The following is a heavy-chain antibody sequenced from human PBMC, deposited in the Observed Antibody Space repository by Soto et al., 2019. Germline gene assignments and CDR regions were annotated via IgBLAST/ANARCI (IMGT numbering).Heavy chain of an antibody. J-gene: IGHJ4*02. CDR1: GYTFSNYG. D-gene: IGHD2-2*01. CDR2: INAGNGNT. CDR3: ASCPQNCITTSPCCLYFDY. Sequence: QVQLVQSGAVEKKPGASVKVSCKASGYTFSNYGIHWVRQAPGQRLEWMGWINAGNGNTKYSQKFQGRVTLTRDTSASTAYMELSSLRSEDTAVYYCASCPQNCITTSPCCLYFDYWGQGTLVTVSS. V-gene: IGHV1-3*05.